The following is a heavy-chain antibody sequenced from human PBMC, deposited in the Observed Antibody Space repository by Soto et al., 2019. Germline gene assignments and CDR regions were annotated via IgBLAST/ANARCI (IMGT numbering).Heavy chain of an antibody. J-gene: IGHJ4*02. D-gene: IGHD4-17*01. CDR1: GYSFTSYW. CDR2: IDPSDSYT. CDR3: ARYGDYGRVFDY. V-gene: IGHV5-10-1*01. Sequence: GESLKISCKGSGYSFTSYWITWVRQMPGKGLEWMGRIDPSDSYTNYGPSFQGHVTISADKSIRPAYLQWSNLKASDTVMWYCARYGDYGRVFDYWGQGTVVTVSS.